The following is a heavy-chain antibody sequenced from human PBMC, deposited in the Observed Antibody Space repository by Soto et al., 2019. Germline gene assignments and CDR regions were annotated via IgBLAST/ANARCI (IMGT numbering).Heavy chain of an antibody. V-gene: IGHV3-73*01. CDR2: IRSKANSYAT. D-gene: IGHD2-21*02. J-gene: IGHJ4*02. CDR1: GFTFSGSA. Sequence: GSLRLSCAASGFTFSGSAMHWVRQASGKGLEWVGRIRSKANSYATAYAASVKGRFTISRDDSKNTAYLQMNSLKTEDTAVYKGTRPGGGDGIIVWGQGTLVTVS. CDR3: TRPGGGDGIIV.